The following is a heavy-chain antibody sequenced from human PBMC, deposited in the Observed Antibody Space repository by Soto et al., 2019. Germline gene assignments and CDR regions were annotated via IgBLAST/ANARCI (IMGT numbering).Heavy chain of an antibody. D-gene: IGHD6-19*01. CDR1: GDSVSSNSAA. V-gene: IGHV6-1*01. Sequence: SQTLSLTCAISGDSVSSNSAAWNWIRQSPSRGLEWLGRTYYKSKWYSDYAVSVKSRITINPDTSKNQFSLQLNSVTPEDTAVYYCARDRWGGGWRSRDSFDTWGEGTMVTVS. J-gene: IGHJ3*02. CDR3: ARDRWGGGWRSRDSFDT. CDR2: TYYKSKWYS.